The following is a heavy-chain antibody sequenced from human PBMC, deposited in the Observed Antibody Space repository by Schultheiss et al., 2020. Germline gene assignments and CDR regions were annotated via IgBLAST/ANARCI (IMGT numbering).Heavy chain of an antibody. Sequence: SETLSLTCTDPGGSISSYYWSWIRQPPGKGLERIGYIYYSGSTNYHPSLKSRVTISVDTSKNQFSLKLSSVTAADTAVYYCARASGFLDLSSCCFDPWCQVTLVTVSS. CDR2: IYYSGST. CDR3: ARASGFLDLSSCCFDP. D-gene: IGHD3-3*01. CDR1: GGSISSYY. J-gene: IGHJ5*02. V-gene: IGHV4-59*01.